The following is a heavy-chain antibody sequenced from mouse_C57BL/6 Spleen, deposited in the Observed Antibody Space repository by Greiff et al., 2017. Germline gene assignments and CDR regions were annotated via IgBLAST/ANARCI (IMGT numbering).Heavy chain of an antibody. CDR3: ARGDGAMDY. V-gene: IGHV1-50*01. CDR1: GYTFTSYW. J-gene: IGHJ4*01. CDR2: IDPSDSYT. Sequence: QVQLQQPGAELVKPGASVKLSCKASGYTFTSYWMQWVKQRPGQGLEWIGEIDPSDSYTNYNQKFKGKATLTVDTSSSTAYMQLSSLTSEDSAVYYCARGDGAMDYWGQGTSVTVSS. D-gene: IGHD3-3*01.